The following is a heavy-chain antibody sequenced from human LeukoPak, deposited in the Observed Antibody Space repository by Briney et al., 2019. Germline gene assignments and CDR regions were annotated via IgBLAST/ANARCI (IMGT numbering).Heavy chain of an antibody. V-gene: IGHV1-69*13. D-gene: IGHD3-3*01. CDR2: IIPIFGTA. CDR3: ARILYYDFWSGSIPNYYYYGMDV. CDR1: GGTFSSYA. J-gene: IGHJ6*02. Sequence: SVKVSCKASGGTFSSYAISWVRRAPGQGLEWMGGIIPIFGTANYAQKFQGRVTITADESTSTAYMEQSSLRSEDTAVYYCARILYYDFWSGSIPNYYYYGMDVWGQGTTVTVSS.